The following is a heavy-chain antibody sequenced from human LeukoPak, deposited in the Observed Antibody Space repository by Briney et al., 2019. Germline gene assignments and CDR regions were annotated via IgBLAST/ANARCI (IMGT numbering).Heavy chain of an antibody. Sequence: SETLSLTCTVPGGSLSSYYWSWIRQPAGKGLEWIGRIYTSGSTNYNPSLKSRVTMSVDTSKNQFSLKLSSVTAADTAVYYCARVGKRGKYYYGSGNAFDIWGQGTMVTVSS. V-gene: IGHV4-4*07. CDR3: ARVGKRGKYYYGSGNAFDI. D-gene: IGHD3-10*01. CDR1: GGSLSSYY. CDR2: IYTSGST. J-gene: IGHJ3*02.